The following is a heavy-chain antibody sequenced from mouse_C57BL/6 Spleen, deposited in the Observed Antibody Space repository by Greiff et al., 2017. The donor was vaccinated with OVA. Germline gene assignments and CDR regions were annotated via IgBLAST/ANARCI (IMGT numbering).Heavy chain of an antibody. CDR2: ISSGGAYI. J-gene: IGHJ2*01. CDR1: GFTFSSYA. D-gene: IGHD1-1*01. Sequence: EVKLMESGEGLVKPGGSLKLSCAASGFTFSSYALSWVRQTPEKRLAWVAYISSGGAYIYYADTVKGRFTISRDNARNTLYLQMSRLKSEDTAMYYCTREGYYGSSLDYWGQGTTLTVSS. V-gene: IGHV5-9-1*02. CDR3: TREGYYGSSLDY.